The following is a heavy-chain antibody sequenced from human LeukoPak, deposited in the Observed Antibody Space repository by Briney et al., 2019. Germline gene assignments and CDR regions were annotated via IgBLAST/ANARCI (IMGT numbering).Heavy chain of an antibody. V-gene: IGHV3-21*01. CDR2: ISSSRSYI. J-gene: IGHJ4*02. D-gene: IGHD3-10*01. CDR1: GFTFSSYS. CDR3: ARMHGEIDY. Sequence: GGSLRLSCAPSGFTFSSYSMNWVRQAPGKGLEWVSYISSSRSYIYYADSVKGRFTISRDNAKNSLYLQMNSLRAEDTAVYYCARMHGEIDYWGQGTLVTVSS.